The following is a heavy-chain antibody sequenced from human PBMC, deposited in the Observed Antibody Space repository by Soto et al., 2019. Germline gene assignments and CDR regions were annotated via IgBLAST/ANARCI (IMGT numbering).Heavy chain of an antibody. CDR2: IYFNGNT. V-gene: IGHV4-59*01. D-gene: IGHD3-16*01. CDR1: AASFSKYY. CDR3: ASVTFGGIVLAH. Sequence: SETLSLTCTVSAASFSKYYWTWIRQPPGKGLEWIGYIYFNGNTKYNPSLEGRLTISIDTSKKEFSLKLTSVTAADAAVYYCASVTFGGIVLAHWGQGTLVTVS. J-gene: IGHJ4*02.